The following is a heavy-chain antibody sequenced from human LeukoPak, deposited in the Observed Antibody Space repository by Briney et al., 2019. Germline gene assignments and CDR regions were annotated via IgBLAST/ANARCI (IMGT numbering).Heavy chain of an antibody. CDR1: GFTFSHYG. J-gene: IGHJ4*02. D-gene: IGHD6-13*01. CDR3: ARFIAAPYYFDY. V-gene: IGHV3-21*01. Sequence: GGSLRLSCAASGFTFSHYGMNWVRQAPGKGLEWVSFISSSRSYIYYADSVKGRFTISRDNAKNSLYLQMNSLRAEDTAVYYCARFIAAPYYFDYWGRGTLVTVSS. CDR2: ISSSRSYI.